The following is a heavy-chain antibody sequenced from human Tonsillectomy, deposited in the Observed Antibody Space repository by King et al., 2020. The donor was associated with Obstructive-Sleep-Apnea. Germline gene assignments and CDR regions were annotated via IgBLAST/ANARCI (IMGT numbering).Heavy chain of an antibody. CDR2: IYYSGST. D-gene: IGHD3-9*01. Sequence: VQLQESGPGLVKPSETLSLTCTVSGGSISSYYWSWIRQPPGKGLEWIGYIYYSGSTNYNPSLKSRVTISVDTSKNQFSLKLSSVTAADTAVYYCARHGGGYDILTGYYPPYYYYGMDVWGQGTTVTVSS. J-gene: IGHJ6*02. CDR1: GGSISSYY. CDR3: ARHGGGYDILTGYYPPYYYYGMDV. V-gene: IGHV4-59*08.